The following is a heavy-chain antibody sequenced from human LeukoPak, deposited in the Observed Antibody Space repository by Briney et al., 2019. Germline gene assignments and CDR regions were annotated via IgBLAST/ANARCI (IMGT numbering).Heavy chain of an antibody. CDR3: ARGRGRSWYGGY. D-gene: IGHD6-13*01. J-gene: IGHJ4*02. CDR2: MNPNSGNT. CDR1: VYTFTIYD. Sequence: ASVRVSCMASVYTFTIYDINWARQAPGQGLEWMGWMNPNSGNTGYAQKFQVRVTMTRNTSISTAYMELSSLRSEDTAVYYCARGRGRSWYGGYWGQGTLVTVSS. V-gene: IGHV1-8*01.